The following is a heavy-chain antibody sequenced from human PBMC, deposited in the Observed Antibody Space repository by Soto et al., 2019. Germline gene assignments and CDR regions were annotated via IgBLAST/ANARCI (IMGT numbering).Heavy chain of an antibody. CDR1: GFTFSSYA. D-gene: IGHD1-26*01. Sequence: QVQLVESGGGVVQPGRSLRLSCAASGFTFSSYAMHWVRQAPGKGLEWVAVISYDGSNKYYADSVKGRFTISRDNSKNTLYLQMNRLRAEDTAVYYCARDDGGRGATLSFDYWGQGTLVTVSS. CDR2: ISYDGSNK. V-gene: IGHV3-30-3*01. J-gene: IGHJ4*02. CDR3: ARDDGGRGATLSFDY.